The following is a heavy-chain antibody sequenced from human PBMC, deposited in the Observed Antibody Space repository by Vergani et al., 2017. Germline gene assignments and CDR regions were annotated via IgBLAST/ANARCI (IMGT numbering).Heavy chain of an antibody. D-gene: IGHD3-10*01. CDR3: AKDMVRGVLSSNXFDP. Sequence: QVQLVESGGGVVQPGRSLRLSCAASGFTFSSYAMHWVRQAPGKGLEWVAVISYDGSNKYYADSVKGRFTISRDNSKNTLYLQMNSLRAEDTAVYYCAKDMVRGVLSSNXFDPWGQGTLVTVSS. V-gene: IGHV3-30-3*01. J-gene: IGHJ5*02. CDR2: ISYDGSNK. CDR1: GFTFSSYA.